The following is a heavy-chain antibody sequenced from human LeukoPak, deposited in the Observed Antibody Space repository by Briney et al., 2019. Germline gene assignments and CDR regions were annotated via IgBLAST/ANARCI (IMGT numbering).Heavy chain of an antibody. CDR3: AKSLLTTATGTGRAFDI. D-gene: IGHD1-1*01. CDR1: GFTFSSYA. CDR2: ISAGGDGT. J-gene: IGHJ3*02. V-gene: IGHV3-23*01. Sequence: GGSLRLSCAASGFTFSSYAMGWVRQAPGKGLEWVSGISAGGDGTYHADPVKGRFTISRDNSKNTLYLQMNSLRAEDTAEYYCAKSLLTTATGTGRAFDIWGQGTMVTVSS.